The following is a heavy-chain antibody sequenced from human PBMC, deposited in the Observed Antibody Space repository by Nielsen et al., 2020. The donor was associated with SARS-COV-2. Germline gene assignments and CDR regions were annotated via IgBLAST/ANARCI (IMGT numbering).Heavy chain of an antibody. D-gene: IGHD4-11*01. CDR2: INEDRSVV. Sequence: GGSLRLSCAASGLIFSSSWMVWVRQAPGKGLEWVANINEDRSVVNYVDSVKGRFTISRDNAGKSLYLQMNSLRAEDTAVYYCARDAAYSRFDYWGQGTLVTVSS. J-gene: IGHJ4*02. CDR3: ARDAAYSRFDY. CDR1: GLIFSSSW. V-gene: IGHV3-7*05.